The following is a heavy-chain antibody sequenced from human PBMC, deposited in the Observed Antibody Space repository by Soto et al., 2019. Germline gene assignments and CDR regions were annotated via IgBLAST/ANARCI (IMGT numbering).Heavy chain of an antibody. CDR1: GGSISSGDYY. CDR2: IYYSGST. CDR3: ARLNGYCVSTKCQGHYGLDV. D-gene: IGHD2-2*03. Sequence: SETLSITCTVSGGSISSGDYYWSWIRQPPGKGLEWIGYIYYSGSTNYNPSLMSRVTISVDTSKNQFSLRLNSVTAADTAVYYCARLNGYCVSTKCQGHYGLDVWGQGTTVTVSS. V-gene: IGHV4-30-4*01. J-gene: IGHJ6*02.